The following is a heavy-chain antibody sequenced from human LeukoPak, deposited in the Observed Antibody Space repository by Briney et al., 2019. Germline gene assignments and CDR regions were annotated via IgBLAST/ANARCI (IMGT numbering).Heavy chain of an antibody. J-gene: IGHJ4*02. CDR2: ISAYNGNT. V-gene: IGHV1-18*01. CDR1: GYTFTSYG. D-gene: IGHD5-18*01. CDR3: ARDTTGNEHTARFDY. Sequence: GASVKVSCKASGYTFTSYGISWVRQAPGQGLEWMGWISAYNGNTNYAQKLQGRVTMTTDTSTSTAYMELRSLRSDDTAVYYCARDTTGNEHTARFDYWGQGTLVTVSS.